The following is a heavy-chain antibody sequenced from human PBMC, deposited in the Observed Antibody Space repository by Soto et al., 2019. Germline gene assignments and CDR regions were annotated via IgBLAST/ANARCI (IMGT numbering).Heavy chain of an antibody. CDR3: AKDARLYYYYYMDV. J-gene: IGHJ6*03. V-gene: IGHV3-23*01. CDR1: GFTFSSYA. Sequence: GGSLRLSCASSGFTFSSYAMSWVRQAPGKGLEWVSAISGSGGSTYYADSVKGRFTISRDNSKNTLYLQMNSLRAEDTAVYYCAKDARLYYYYYMDVWGKGTTVTVSS. CDR2: ISGSGGST. D-gene: IGHD3-22*01.